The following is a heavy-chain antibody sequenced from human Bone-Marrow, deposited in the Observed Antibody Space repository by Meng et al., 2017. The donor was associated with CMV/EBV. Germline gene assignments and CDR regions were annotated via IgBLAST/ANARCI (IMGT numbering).Heavy chain of an antibody. CDR1: GDSLSSSGYY. CDR3: ARDRGPTGIVGY. V-gene: IGHV4-39*07. D-gene: IGHD1-1*01. Sequence: SETLSLTCTVSGDSLSSSGYYWDWIRQPPGRGLEWIGSIYSSGTVYYNPSLKSRVTMSIDTSRNQFSLRLPSVTAAYTAVYYCARDRGPTGIVGYWGQGILVTVSS. J-gene: IGHJ4*02. CDR2: IYSSGTV.